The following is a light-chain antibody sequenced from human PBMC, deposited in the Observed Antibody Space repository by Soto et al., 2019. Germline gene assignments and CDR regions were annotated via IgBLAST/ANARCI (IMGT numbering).Light chain of an antibody. CDR1: SSHIGAGYD. CDR2: GNS. CDR3: QYYASSKSVVV. V-gene: IGLV1-40*01. J-gene: IGLJ2*01. Sequence: QSVLTQPPSVSGAPVQRVTISCTGSSSHIGAGYDVHWYQQLPGTAPKLLIYGNSNRPSGFPDRLSGSKSGTSSSLALTGLQAEAEADYYCQYYASSKSVVVFGGCNKLT.